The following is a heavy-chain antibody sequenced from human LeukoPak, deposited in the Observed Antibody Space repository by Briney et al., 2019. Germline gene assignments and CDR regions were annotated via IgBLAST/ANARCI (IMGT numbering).Heavy chain of an antibody. J-gene: IGHJ4*02. CDR1: GFTFSSYE. V-gene: IGHV3-48*03. CDR2: ISSSGSTI. CDR3: ARDGHWEVTRGHYFDY. Sequence: GGSLRLSCAASGFTFSSYEMNWVRQAPGKGLEWVSYISSSGSTIYYADSVKGRFTISRDNAKNSVYLQMNSLRVEDTAVYYCARDGHWEVTRGHYFDYWGQGTLVTVSS. D-gene: IGHD4-11*01.